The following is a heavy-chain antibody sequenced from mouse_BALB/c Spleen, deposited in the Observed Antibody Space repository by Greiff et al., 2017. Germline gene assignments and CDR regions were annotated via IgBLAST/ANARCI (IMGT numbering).Heavy chain of an antibody. V-gene: IGHV1-9*01. CDR3: VETARDPLMDY. J-gene: IGHJ4*01. CDR1: GYTFSSYW. Sequence: QVQLQQSGAELMKPGASVKISCKATGYTFSSYWIEWVKQRPGHGLEWIGEILPGSGSTNYNEKFKGKATFTADTSSNTAYMQLSSLTSEDSAVYYCVETARDPLMDYWGQGTSVTVSS. D-gene: IGHD3-2*01. CDR2: ILPGSGST.